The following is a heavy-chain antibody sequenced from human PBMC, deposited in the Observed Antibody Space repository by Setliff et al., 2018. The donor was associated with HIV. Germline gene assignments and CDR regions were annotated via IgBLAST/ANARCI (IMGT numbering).Heavy chain of an antibody. D-gene: IGHD2-21*01. CDR3: ARGIVPPTRQGYYYMDV. CDR1: GDSTSGHF. J-gene: IGHJ6*03. Sequence: PSETLSLTCTVSGDSTSGHFWNWIRQTPDKGLEWIGRAYYNGQDDHNPSLRSRLTISVDTSKNQFSLTLTSVTAADTAIYYCARGIVPPTRQGYYYMDVWGKGTTVTVSS. V-gene: IGHV4-59*11. CDR2: AYYNGQD.